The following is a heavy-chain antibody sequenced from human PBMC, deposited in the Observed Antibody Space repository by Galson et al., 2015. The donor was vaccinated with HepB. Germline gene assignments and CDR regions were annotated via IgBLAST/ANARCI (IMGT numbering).Heavy chain of an antibody. J-gene: IGHJ4*02. CDR2: INPSGGST. D-gene: IGHD2-21*02. Sequence: SVKVSCKASGYTFTSYYMHWVRQAPGQGLEWMGIINPSGGSTSYAQKFQGRVTMTRDTSTSTVYMELSSLRSEDTAVYYCARSLAYCGGDCPANYFDYWGQGTLVTVSS. CDR1: GYTFTSYY. CDR3: ARSLAYCGGDCPANYFDY. V-gene: IGHV1-46*03.